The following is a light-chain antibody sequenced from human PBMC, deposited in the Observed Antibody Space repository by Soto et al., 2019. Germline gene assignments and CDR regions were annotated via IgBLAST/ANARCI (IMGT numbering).Light chain of an antibody. J-gene: IGLJ2*01. CDR3: QTWGRGSQGV. CDR2: LKGSGSH. CDR1: SGHSSYA. Sequence: QPVLTQSPSASASLGSSVKLTCTLSSGHSSYAIAWHQQQPEKDPRYLMKLKGSGSHSKGRGIPDRFSGSSSGAERYLTLSILQFEDEAVYYCQTWGRGSQGVFGGGTKLTVL. V-gene: IGLV4-69*01.